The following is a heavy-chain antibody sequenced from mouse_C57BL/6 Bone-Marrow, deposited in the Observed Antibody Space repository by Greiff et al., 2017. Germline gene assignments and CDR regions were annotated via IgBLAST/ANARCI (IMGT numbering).Heavy chain of an antibody. D-gene: IGHD1-1*01. CDR1: GYTFTSYG. J-gene: IGHJ2*01. CDR3: ARKGYYYGSSYHYFDY. CDR2: IYPRSGNT. V-gene: IGHV1-81*01. Sequence: QVQLKQSGAELARPGASVKLSCKASGYTFTSYGISWVKQRTGQGLEWIGEIYPRSGNTYYNEKFKGKATLTADKSSSTAYMELRSLTSEDSAVYFCARKGYYYGSSYHYFDYWGQGTTLTVSS.